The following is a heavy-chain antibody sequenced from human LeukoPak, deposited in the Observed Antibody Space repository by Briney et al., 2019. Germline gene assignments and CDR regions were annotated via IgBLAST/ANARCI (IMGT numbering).Heavy chain of an antibody. Sequence: SETLSLTCTVSGGSINSYWSWIRQPAGKGLEWIGRISGSGTITYNPALQSRLSISIDTSKNQFSLKLSSVTAADTAVYYCARVGWPTYYYDSSGYYFDYWGQGTLVTVSS. V-gene: IGHV4-4*07. D-gene: IGHD3-22*01. CDR3: ARVGWPTYYYDSSGYYFDY. J-gene: IGHJ4*02. CDR1: GGSINSY. CDR2: ISGSGTI.